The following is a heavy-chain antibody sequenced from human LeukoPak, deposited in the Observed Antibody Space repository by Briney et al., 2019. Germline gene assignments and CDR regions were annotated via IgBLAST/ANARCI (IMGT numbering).Heavy chain of an antibody. V-gene: IGHV4-30-4*01. CDR1: GGSISSGDFY. CDR3: ARNRSTVDYYGLDV. CDR2: IYHSGIT. Sequence: SETLSLTCTVSGGSISSGDFYWSWIRQPPEKGLEYIGYIYHSGITFYNPSLRSRVTVSIDTSKNQFSLKLSSVTAADTAVYYCARNRSTVDYYGLDVWGQGTTVIVSS. D-gene: IGHD4-11*01. J-gene: IGHJ6*02.